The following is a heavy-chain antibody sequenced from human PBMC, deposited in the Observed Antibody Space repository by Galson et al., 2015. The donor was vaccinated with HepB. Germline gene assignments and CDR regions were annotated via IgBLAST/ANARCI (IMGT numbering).Heavy chain of an antibody. Sequence: SLRLSCAASGFTFSSYGMHWVRQAPGKGLEWVAVIWYDGSNKYYADSVKGRFTISRDNSKNTLYLQMNSLRAEDTAVYYCARGPYYYDSSGSYYFDYWGQGTLVTVSS. V-gene: IGHV3-33*01. CDR1: GFTFSSYG. D-gene: IGHD3-22*01. J-gene: IGHJ4*02. CDR3: ARGPYYYDSSGSYYFDY. CDR2: IWYDGSNK.